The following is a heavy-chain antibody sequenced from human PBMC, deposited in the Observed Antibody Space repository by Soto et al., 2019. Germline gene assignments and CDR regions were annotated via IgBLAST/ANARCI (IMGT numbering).Heavy chain of an antibody. CDR2: IYHSGST. Sequence: TYPVSRDSISIGGYSWRSIRQQQGKGLEWIGYIYHSGSTYYNPSLKSRVTISVDRSTNQFSLKLSSVTAADTAVYYCVFYSWDGDHRDLLSAPAQRSSDL. J-gene: IGHJ2*01. D-gene: IGHD4-17*01. CDR1: RDSISIGGYS. V-gene: IGHV4-30-2*01. CDR3: VFYSWDGDHRDLLSAPAQRSSDL.